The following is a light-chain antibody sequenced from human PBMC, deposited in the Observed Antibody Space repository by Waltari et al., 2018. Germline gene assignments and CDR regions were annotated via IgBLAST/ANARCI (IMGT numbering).Light chain of an antibody. CDR1: SSNIGSNT. Sequence: QSVLTQPPSASGAPGQRVTIACSGSSSNIGSNTVAWYQQLPGTAPKLLIYRDNQRPSGVPDRFSGSKSGTSASLAISGLQSDDEADYYCAAWDDSLNGLFGGGTKLTVL. CDR2: RDN. V-gene: IGLV1-44*01. CDR3: AAWDDSLNGL. J-gene: IGLJ3*02.